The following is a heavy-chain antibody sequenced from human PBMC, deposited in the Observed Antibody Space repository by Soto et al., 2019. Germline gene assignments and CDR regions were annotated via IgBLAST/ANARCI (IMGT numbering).Heavy chain of an antibody. CDR1: GYSFTQYA. V-gene: IGHV1-3*01. Sequence: GASVKVSCKTSGYSFTQYAVHWVRQAPGQKFEWMGWSSVGNDNTRYSEKFQGRFTITRDTSATTAFMELSRLSSEDTAVYYCARSAGFVGGRPGRLDFWGQGTLVTVSS. CDR3: ARSAGFVGGRPGRLDF. CDR2: SSVGNDNT. J-gene: IGHJ4*02.